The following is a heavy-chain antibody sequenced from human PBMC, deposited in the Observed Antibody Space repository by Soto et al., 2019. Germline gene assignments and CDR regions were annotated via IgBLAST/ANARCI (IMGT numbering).Heavy chain of an antibody. D-gene: IGHD2-2*01. Sequence: GASLKISCTSAGYPFSIHFIGLVHHMPGKGLEWMGIIYPGDSDTKYSPSFEGQVTMSVDKSTSTAYLQWSSLKASDTAIYYCARHFTSNWFYFDYWGQGTLVTFSS. CDR1: GYPFSIHF. J-gene: IGHJ4*02. V-gene: IGHV5-51*07. CDR2: IYPGDSDT. CDR3: ARHFTSNWFYFDY.